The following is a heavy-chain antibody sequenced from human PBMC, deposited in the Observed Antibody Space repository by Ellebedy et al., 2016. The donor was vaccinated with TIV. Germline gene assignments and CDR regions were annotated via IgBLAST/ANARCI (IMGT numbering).Heavy chain of an antibody. J-gene: IGHJ4*02. CDR2: TYYRSEWHY. Sequence: SQTLSLTCAISGDLVSRVTSAWNWLRPSPSRGLEWLGRTYYRSEWHYDYAASVRSRITIDSDTSLNQYSLQLNSVTPEDTAVYYCASGWGLKYWGQGTLVTVSS. CDR1: GDLVSRVTSA. CDR3: ASGWGLKY. V-gene: IGHV6-1*01. D-gene: IGHD6-19*01.